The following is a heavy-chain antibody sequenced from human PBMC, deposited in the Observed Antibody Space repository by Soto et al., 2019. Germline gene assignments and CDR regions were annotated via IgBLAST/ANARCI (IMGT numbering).Heavy chain of an antibody. CDR3: AKGLLYYYDSSGYYL. J-gene: IGHJ5*02. Sequence: GGSLRLSCAASGFTFSSYGTNWVRQAPGKGLEWVAVISYDGSNKYYADSVKGRFTISRDNSKNTLYLQMNSLRAEDTAVYHCAKGLLYYYDSSGYYLWGQGTLVTVAS. CDR2: ISYDGSNK. CDR1: GFTFSSYG. V-gene: IGHV3-30*18. D-gene: IGHD3-22*01.